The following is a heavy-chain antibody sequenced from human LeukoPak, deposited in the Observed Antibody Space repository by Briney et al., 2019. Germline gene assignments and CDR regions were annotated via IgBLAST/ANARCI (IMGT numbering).Heavy chain of an antibody. CDR1: GFTFNSYG. V-gene: IGHV3-33*01. CDR3: ARDYCRTTSCLES. D-gene: IGHD2-2*01. CDR2: IWPDGSNK. Sequence: GRSLRLSCAASGFTFNSYGMFWVRQAPGKGLEWVAFIWPDGSNKLYGDSVKGRFTISRDNSKNTVYLQMNSLRAEDTAVYYCARDYCRTTSCLESWGQGTLVTVSS. J-gene: IGHJ4*02.